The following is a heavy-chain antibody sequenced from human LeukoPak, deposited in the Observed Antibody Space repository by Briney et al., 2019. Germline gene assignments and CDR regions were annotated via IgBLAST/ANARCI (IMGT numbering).Heavy chain of an antibody. V-gene: IGHV1-69*06. Sequence: ASVKVSCKASGGTFSSYAISWVRQAPGQGLEWMGGIIPIFGTANYAQKFQGRVTITADKSTSTAYMELSSLRSEDTAVYYCARLGYSSSSIGPGTGWFDPWGQGTLVTVSS. CDR2: IIPIFGTA. J-gene: IGHJ5*02. D-gene: IGHD6-6*01. CDR1: GGTFSSYA. CDR3: ARLGYSSSSIGPGTGWFDP.